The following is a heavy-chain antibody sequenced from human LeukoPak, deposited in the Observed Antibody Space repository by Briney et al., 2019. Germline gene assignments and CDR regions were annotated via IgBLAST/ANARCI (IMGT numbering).Heavy chain of an antibody. D-gene: IGHD3-10*01. V-gene: IGHV3-30-3*01. J-gene: IGHJ4*02. CDR3: ASARGSGNYYSPNDY. Sequence: GGSLRLSCAASGFTFSSYAMHWVRQAPGKELEWVAVISYDGSNKYYADSVKGRFTISRDNSKNTLHLQMNSLRPEDTAVYYCASARGSGNYYSPNDYWGQGTLVTVSS. CDR2: ISYDGSNK. CDR1: GFTFSSYA.